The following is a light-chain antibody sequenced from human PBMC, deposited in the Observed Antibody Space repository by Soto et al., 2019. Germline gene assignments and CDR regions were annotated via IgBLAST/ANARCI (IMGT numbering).Light chain of an antibody. V-gene: IGLV2-23*02. J-gene: IGLJ1*01. CDR1: SSDVESYNL. CDR3: STNAGNHYV. CDR2: KVS. Sequence: QSALTQPASVSGSPGQSITISCTGTSSDVESYNLVSWYQQHPGKAPKHMIYKVSTRPSGVSNRFSGSKSGNTASLTIAGLQAEYEADACCSTNAGNHYVFGTGTKVTVL.